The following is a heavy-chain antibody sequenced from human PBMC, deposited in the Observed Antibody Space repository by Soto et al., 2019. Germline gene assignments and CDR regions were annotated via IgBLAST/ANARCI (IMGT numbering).Heavy chain of an antibody. D-gene: IGHD6-13*01. CDR3: ARASTKSSSWYECFDY. Sequence: ASVKVSCKASGYTFTSYYMHWLRQAPGQGLEWMGIINPSGGSTSYAQKFQGRVTMTRDTSTSTVYMELSSLRSEDTAVYYCARASTKSSSWYECFDYWGQGTLVTVSS. J-gene: IGHJ4*02. CDR1: GYTFTSYY. CDR2: INPSGGST. V-gene: IGHV1-46*01.